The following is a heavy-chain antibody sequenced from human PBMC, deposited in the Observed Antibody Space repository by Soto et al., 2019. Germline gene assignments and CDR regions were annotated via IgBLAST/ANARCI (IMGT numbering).Heavy chain of an antibody. Sequence: QVQLQQSGPGLVEPSQTLSLTCAVSGGSISSEYFHWTWIRQSPGKGLEWFGYIHYTGSIIYNPSSKRRLTMAVATHKNQFSLQLASVTVADTAVYFCAREDDGGDRDYYGLDVWGQGTTVTVSS. CDR2: IHYTGSI. D-gene: IGHD2-21*02. V-gene: IGHV4-30-4*08. CDR3: AREDDGGDRDYYGLDV. CDR1: GGSISSEYFH. J-gene: IGHJ6*02.